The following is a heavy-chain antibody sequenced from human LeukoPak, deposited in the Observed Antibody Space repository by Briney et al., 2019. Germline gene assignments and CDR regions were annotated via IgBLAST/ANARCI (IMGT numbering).Heavy chain of an antibody. CDR1: GYTFTGYY. CDR2: INPNSGGK. D-gene: IGHD2-2*01. V-gene: IGHV1-2*02. CDR3: ARVVVVPAAIEFDP. J-gene: IGHJ5*02. Sequence: ASVNVSYKASGYTFTGYYMHWVRHAAGQGLEWMGWINPNSGGKNYAQKFQGRVTMTRDTSISPAYMELSRLRSDDTAVYYCARVVVVPAAIEFDPWGQGTLVTVSS.